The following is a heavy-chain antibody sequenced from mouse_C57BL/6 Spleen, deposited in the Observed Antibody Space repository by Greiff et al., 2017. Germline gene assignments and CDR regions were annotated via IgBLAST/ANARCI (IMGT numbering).Heavy chain of an antibody. D-gene: IGHD1-1*01. CDR2: ISSGSSTI. V-gene: IGHV5-17*01. Sequence: EVNLVESGGGLVKPGGSLKLSCAASGYTFSDYGMHWVRQAPEKGLEWVAYISSGSSTIYYADTVKGRFTISRDNTITTLFRQMTSLRSEDTAMYYCASDYGSRTFAYWGQGTLVTVSA. J-gene: IGHJ3*01. CDR1: GYTFSDYG. CDR3: ASDYGSRTFAY.